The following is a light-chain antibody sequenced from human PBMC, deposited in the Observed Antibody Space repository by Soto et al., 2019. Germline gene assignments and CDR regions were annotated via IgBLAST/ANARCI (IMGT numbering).Light chain of an antibody. CDR3: SSYTNSRTID. J-gene: IGLJ1*01. Sequence: QSALTQPASVSGSPGQSITISCTGTSSDVGGYNYVSWYQQHPGKAPKLVIYEVSNRPSGVSNRFSGSKSGNTASLTISGLQAEDEADFYCSSYTNSRTIDFGTGTKVTVL. V-gene: IGLV2-14*01. CDR1: SSDVGGYNY. CDR2: EVS.